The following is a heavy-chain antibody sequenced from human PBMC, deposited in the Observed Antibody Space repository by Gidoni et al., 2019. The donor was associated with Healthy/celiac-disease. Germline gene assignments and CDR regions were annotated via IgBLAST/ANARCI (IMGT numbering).Heavy chain of an antibody. Sequence: QVQLQESGPGLVKPSETLSLTCTVSGGSISSYYWSWIRQPPGKGLEWFGYIYYSGSTNYNPSLKSRVTISVDTSKNQFSLKLSSVTAADTAVYYCARGAYCGGDCYWYFDLWGRGTLVTVSS. CDR3: ARGAYCGGDCYWYFDL. J-gene: IGHJ2*01. D-gene: IGHD2-21*02. CDR1: GGSISSYY. V-gene: IGHV4-59*01. CDR2: IYYSGST.